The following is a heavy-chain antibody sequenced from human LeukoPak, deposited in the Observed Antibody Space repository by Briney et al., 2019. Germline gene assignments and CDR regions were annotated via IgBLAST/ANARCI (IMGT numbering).Heavy chain of an antibody. CDR3: ARADYGEPIDY. CDR1: GDSVSSGSHH. CDR2: NGNT. Sequence: SETLSLTCTVSGDSVSSGSHHWSWIRQAPGKGLEWIGHNGNTGYNPSLKSRVTISVDTSKNQFSLKLSSVTAADTAVYYCARADYGEPIDYWGQGTLVTVSS. J-gene: IGHJ4*02. D-gene: IGHD4-17*01. V-gene: IGHV4-61*01.